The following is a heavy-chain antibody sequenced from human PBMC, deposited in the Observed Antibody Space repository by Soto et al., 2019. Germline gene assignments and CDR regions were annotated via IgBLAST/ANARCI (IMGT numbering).Heavy chain of an antibody. D-gene: IGHD3-9*01. J-gene: IGHJ5*02. CDR1: GGSISSYY. V-gene: IGHV4-59*01. Sequence: PSETLSLTCTVSGGSISSYYWSWIRQPPGKGLEWIGYIYYSGSTNYNPSLKSRVTISVDTSKNQFSLKLSSVTAADTAVYYCARGYDILTGYSAPFDPWGQGTLVTVPS. CDR2: IYYSGST. CDR3: ARGYDILTGYSAPFDP.